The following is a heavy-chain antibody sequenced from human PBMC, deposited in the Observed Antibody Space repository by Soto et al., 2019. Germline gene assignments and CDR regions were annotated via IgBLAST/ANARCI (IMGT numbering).Heavy chain of an antibody. J-gene: IGHJ4*02. D-gene: IGHD1-26*01. CDR1: GYTFTSYG. V-gene: IGHV1-18*01. CDR2: ITPYNGNT. Sequence: ASVNVSCKASGYTFTSYGISLVRQAPGQGLEWMGWITPYNGNTNYAQKLQGRVTMTTDTSTTTAYMDLRSLRSDDTAVYYCAANSGSYSRPRYWGQGTLVTVSS. CDR3: AANSGSYSRPRY.